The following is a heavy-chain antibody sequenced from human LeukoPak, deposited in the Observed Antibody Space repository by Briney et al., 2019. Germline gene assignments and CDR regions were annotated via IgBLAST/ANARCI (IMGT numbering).Heavy chain of an antibody. CDR1: GFTFSSYG. D-gene: IGHD6-19*01. J-gene: IGHJ2*01. Sequence: GGSLRLSCAASGFTFSSYGMHWVRQAPGKELEWVAVISYDGSNKYYADSVKGRFTISRDNSKNTLYLQMNSLRAEDTAVYYCAKGRKQWLVNWYFDLWGRGTLVTVSS. V-gene: IGHV3-30*18. CDR2: ISYDGSNK. CDR3: AKGRKQWLVNWYFDL.